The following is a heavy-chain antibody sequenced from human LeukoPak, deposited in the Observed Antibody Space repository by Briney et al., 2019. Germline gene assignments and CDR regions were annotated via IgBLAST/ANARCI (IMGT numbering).Heavy chain of an antibody. CDR2: ISSSSSYI. V-gene: IGHV3-21*01. Sequence: GGSLRLSCAASGFTFSSYSMNWVRQAPGKGLEWVSSISSSSSYIYYADSVKGRFTISRDNAKNSLYLQMNSLRAEDTAVYYCARDTAHPYYDFWSGYLYYFDYWGQGTLVTVSS. CDR3: ARDTAHPYYDFWSGYLYYFDY. D-gene: IGHD3-3*01. J-gene: IGHJ4*02. CDR1: GFTFSSYS.